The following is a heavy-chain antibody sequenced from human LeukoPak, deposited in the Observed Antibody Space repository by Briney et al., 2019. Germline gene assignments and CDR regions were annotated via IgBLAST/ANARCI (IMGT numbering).Heavy chain of an antibody. D-gene: IGHD4-4*01. CDR2: ISGSGDST. CDR1: GFTFSSYA. J-gene: IGHJ5*01. Sequence: GGSLRLSCAASGFTFSSYAMSWVRQAPVKGLEWVSAISGSGDSTYYADTVKGRFTISRDNSKNTLYLQTNSLRAEDTAVYYCAKDTSPYSSDDSWGQRTLVTVSS. V-gene: IGHV3-23*01. CDR3: AKDTSPYSSDDS.